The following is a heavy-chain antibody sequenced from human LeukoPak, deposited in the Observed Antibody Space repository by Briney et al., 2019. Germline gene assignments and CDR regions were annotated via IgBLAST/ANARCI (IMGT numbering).Heavy chain of an antibody. Sequence: RGSLRLSCVASGFTFSSDAIHWVRQAPGKGLEYVSSICINGVNKYYANSVQGRFTVSRDNSRSTVYLQMASLTPEDSAIYYCARANVPDYYDASGYSDWFDPWGQGTLVTVST. J-gene: IGHJ5*01. CDR3: ARANVPDYYDASGYSDWFDP. CDR2: ICINGVNK. CDR1: GFTFSSDA. V-gene: IGHV3-64*01. D-gene: IGHD3-22*01.